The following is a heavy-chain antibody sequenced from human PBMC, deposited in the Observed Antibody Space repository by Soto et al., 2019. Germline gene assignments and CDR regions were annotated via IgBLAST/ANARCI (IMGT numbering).Heavy chain of an antibody. V-gene: IGHV1-69*01. J-gene: IGHJ4*02. CDR2: IIPVSGAA. CDR1: GGTFGSYA. D-gene: IGHD2-2*01. Sequence: QVQLVQSGAEVQKPGSSVKVSCKASGGTFGSYAFSWVRQAPGQGLEWMGGIIPVSGAAHYAQTFQGRVTTTADETTSTAYMELSSLRSQDTAVYYCARALGCRSTSCALDYWGQGTLVIVSS. CDR3: ARALGCRSTSCALDY.